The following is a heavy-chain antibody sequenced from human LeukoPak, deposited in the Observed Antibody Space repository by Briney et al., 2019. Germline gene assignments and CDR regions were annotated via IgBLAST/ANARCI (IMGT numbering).Heavy chain of an antibody. J-gene: IGHJ3*02. CDR3: ARDPENGRPDAYDI. D-gene: IGHD1-26*01. V-gene: IGHV1-46*01. Sequence: ASVKVSCKASGYTFTTYLIHWARQAPGQGLEWMGEVHPVTGGTNYAQRFQGRVTMTRDTSTSTVYMELSGLRSEDTAVYFCARDPENGRPDAYDIWGQGTMVTVSS. CDR1: GYTFTTYL. CDR2: VHPVTGGT.